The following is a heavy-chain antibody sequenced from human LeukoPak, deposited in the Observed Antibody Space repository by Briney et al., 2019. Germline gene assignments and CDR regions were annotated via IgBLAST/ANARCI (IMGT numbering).Heavy chain of an antibody. J-gene: IGHJ4*02. Sequence: ASVKVSCKASGYTFTSYAMHWVRQAPGQRLEWMGWINAGNGNTKYSQKFQGRVTITRDTSANTAYMELSRLRFEDTAVYYCAKDKGQFRGYYFNDWGQGTLVTVSS. D-gene: IGHD5-24*01. CDR3: AKDKGQFRGYYFND. CDR2: INAGNGNT. CDR1: GYTFTSYA. V-gene: IGHV1-3*01.